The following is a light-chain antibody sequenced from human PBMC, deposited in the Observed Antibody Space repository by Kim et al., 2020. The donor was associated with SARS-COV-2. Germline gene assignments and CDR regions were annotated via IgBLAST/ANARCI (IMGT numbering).Light chain of an antibody. J-gene: IGKJ4*01. CDR1: QSVSSN. V-gene: IGKV3-15*01. CDR2: GAS. Sequence: EIVMTQSPATLSVSPGERATLSCRASQSVSSNLAWYQQKPGQAPRLLNYGASTRATGIPARFSGSGSGTEFTLTISSLQSEDFAVYYCQQYKNLPALTFGGGTKVEI. CDR3: QQYKNLPALT.